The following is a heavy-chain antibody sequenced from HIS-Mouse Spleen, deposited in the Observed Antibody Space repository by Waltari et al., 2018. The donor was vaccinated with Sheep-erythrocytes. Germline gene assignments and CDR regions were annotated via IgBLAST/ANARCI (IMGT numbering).Heavy chain of an antibody. Sequence: QVQLVQSGAEVKKPGASVKVSCKASGYTFTSYDINWVRQATGQGLEWMGRMNPNSGNTGYAQKCQGRVTMTRNTSISTAYMELSSLRSEETAVYYCARGIAAAGTDWFDPWGQGTLVTVSS. CDR1: GYTFTSYD. D-gene: IGHD6-13*01. CDR3: ARGIAAAGTDWFDP. V-gene: IGHV1-8*01. CDR2: MNPNSGNT. J-gene: IGHJ5*02.